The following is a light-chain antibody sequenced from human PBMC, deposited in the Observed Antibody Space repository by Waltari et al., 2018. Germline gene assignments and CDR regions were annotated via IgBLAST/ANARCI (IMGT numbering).Light chain of an antibody. CDR3: QTGGHGTWV. J-gene: IGLJ3*02. V-gene: IGLV4-69*01. CDR2: VNSDGSR. Sequence: QLVLTQSPSASASLGASVKLTCTLSSGHSSNVIAWLQQQPEKGPRYLMKVNSDGSRRKGDEVPYGFSGSYLGAWRYLTTARVQPEDEADYYCQTGGHGTWVFGGGTKLTVL. CDR1: SGHSSNV.